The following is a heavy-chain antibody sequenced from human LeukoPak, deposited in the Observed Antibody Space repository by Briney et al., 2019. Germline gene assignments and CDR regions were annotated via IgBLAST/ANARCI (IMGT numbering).Heavy chain of an antibody. V-gene: IGHV4-4*07. CDR3: ARAPVAGSSGPNWFDP. CDR1: GGSISSYY. D-gene: IGHD6-19*01. CDR2: MYPSGST. J-gene: IGHJ5*02. Sequence: SETLSLTCTVSGGSISSYYWSWIRQPAGKGLEWIGRMYPSGSTNYNPSLKSRVTMSVDTPKNQFSLKLTSVTAADTAVYYCARAPVAGSSGPNWFDPWGQGTLVTVSS.